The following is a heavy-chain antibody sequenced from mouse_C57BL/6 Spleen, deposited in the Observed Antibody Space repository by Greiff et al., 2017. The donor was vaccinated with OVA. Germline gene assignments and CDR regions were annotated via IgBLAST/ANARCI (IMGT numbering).Heavy chain of an antibody. V-gene: IGHV1-53*01. CDR2: INPSNGGT. CDR3: ARWGGTTVVAPYAMDY. CDR1: GYTFTSYW. Sequence: QVQLQQPGTELVKPGASVKLSCKASGYTFTSYWMHWVKQRPGQGLEWIGNINPSNGGTNYNEKFKSKATLTVDKSSSTAYMQLSSLTSEDSAVYYCARWGGTTVVAPYAMDYWGQGTSVTVSS. D-gene: IGHD1-1*01. J-gene: IGHJ4*01.